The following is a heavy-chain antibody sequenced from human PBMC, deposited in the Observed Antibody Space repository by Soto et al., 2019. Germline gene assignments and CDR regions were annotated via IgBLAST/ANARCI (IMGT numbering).Heavy chain of an antibody. Sequence: ASVKVSCKASGYTFTSYGISWVRQAPGQGLEWMGWISAYNGNTNYAQKLQGRVTMTTDTSTSTAYMELSSLRSDDTAVYYCARDAAPSYQLLSHYYYYGMDVWGQGTTVTVSS. CDR2: ISAYNGNT. CDR3: ARDAAPSYQLLSHYYYYGMDV. D-gene: IGHD2-2*01. CDR1: GYTFTSYG. V-gene: IGHV1-18*01. J-gene: IGHJ6*02.